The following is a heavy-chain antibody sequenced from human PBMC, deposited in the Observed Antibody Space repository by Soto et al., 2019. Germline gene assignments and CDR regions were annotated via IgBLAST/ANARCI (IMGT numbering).Heavy chain of an antibody. CDR3: VSQRTTVLTQAYFDY. J-gene: IGHJ4*02. CDR2: VYSRGRS. D-gene: IGHD4-17*01. CDR1: GGSVPNSGYF. Sequence: SGPRCLPFTVLGGSVPNSGYFGCGSRPGPGKGLEWIGSVYSRGRSSSKSPVKSRVTISVDTSTNQFSLNFNSVTASDTALYYCVSQRTTVLTQAYFDYWGPGALVTVSS. V-gene: IGHV4-39*01.